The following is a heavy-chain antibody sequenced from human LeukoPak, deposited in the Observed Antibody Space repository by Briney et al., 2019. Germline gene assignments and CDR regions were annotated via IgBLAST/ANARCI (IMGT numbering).Heavy chain of an antibody. J-gene: IGHJ4*02. D-gene: IGHD3-22*01. V-gene: IGHV3-7*01. Sequence: PGGSLRLSCAASGFTFSSYWMSWVRQAPGKGLEWVANIKQDGSEKCYVDSVKGRFTISRDNAKNTLYLQMNSLRAEDTAVYYCARDSASSYYYDSSEGFDYWGQGTLVTVSS. CDR1: GFTFSSYW. CDR3: ARDSASSYYYDSSEGFDY. CDR2: IKQDGSEK.